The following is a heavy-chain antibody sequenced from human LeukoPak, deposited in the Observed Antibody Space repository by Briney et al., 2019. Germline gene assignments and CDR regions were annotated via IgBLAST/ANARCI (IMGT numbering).Heavy chain of an antibody. CDR2: INHSGST. J-gene: IGHJ4*02. D-gene: IGHD5-12*01. CDR3: ARGYPFGDSGYYSLGGYFDY. Sequence: PSETLSLTCAVYGGSLSGYYWSWIRQPPGKGLEWIGEINHSGSTNYNPSLKSRVTISVDTSKNQFSLTLSSVTAAYTAVYYCARGYPFGDSGYYSLGGYFDYWGRGTLVTVSS. CDR1: GGSLSGYY. V-gene: IGHV4-34*01.